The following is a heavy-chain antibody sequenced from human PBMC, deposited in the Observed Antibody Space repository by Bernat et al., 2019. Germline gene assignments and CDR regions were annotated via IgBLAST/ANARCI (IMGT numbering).Heavy chain of an antibody. CDR3: ARVSLYGAPASAMDV. V-gene: IGHV3-30-3*01. D-gene: IGHD4-17*01. Sequence: QVQLVESGGGVVQPGRSLRLSCAASGFTFSSYAMHWVRQAPGKGLEWVAVISYDGSNKYYADSVKGRFTISRDNSKNTLYLQMNNLRAEDTAVYYCARVSLYGAPASAMDVWGQGTTVTVSS. CDR1: GFTFSSYA. CDR2: ISYDGSNK. J-gene: IGHJ6*02.